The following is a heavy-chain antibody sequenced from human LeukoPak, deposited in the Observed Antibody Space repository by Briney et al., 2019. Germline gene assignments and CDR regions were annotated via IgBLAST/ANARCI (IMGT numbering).Heavy chain of an antibody. D-gene: IGHD4-17*01. V-gene: IGHV1-8*02. CDR3: ARVPNRGDKFDP. Sequence: ASVKVSCKASGYTFTSYYIHWVRQAPGQGLEWMGWMNPSSGNTGYAQKFQGRVTMTRDTSIGTAYMELSSLRSEDSAVYYCARVPNRGDKFDPWGQGTLVTVSS. J-gene: IGHJ5*02. CDR1: GYTFTSYY. CDR2: MNPSSGNT.